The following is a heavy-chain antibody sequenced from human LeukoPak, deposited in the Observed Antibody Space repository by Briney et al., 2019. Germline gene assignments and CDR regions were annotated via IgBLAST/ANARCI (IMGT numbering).Heavy chain of an antibody. CDR3: ARRAGSSSWGRYFDY. Sequence: PSETLSLTCTVSGGSISSSSYYWGWIRQPPGKGLEWIGSIYYSGSTYYNPSLKSRVTISVDTSKNQFTLKLSSVTAADTAVYYCARRAGSSSWGRYFDYWGQGTLVTVSS. CDR1: GGSISSSSYY. V-gene: IGHV4-39*06. J-gene: IGHJ4*02. D-gene: IGHD6-13*01. CDR2: IYYSGST.